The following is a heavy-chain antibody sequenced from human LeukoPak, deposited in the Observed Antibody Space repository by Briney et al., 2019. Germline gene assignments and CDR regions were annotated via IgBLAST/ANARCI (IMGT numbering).Heavy chain of an antibody. V-gene: IGHV4-39*07. D-gene: IGHD5-18*01. J-gene: IGHJ5*02. CDR3: ARGVEYSYGSNWFDP. Sequence: SETLSLTCTVSGGSISSSSYYWGWIRQPPGKGLEWIGSIYYSGSTNYNPSLKSRVTISVDTSKNQFSLKLSSVTAADTAVYYCARGVEYSYGSNWFDPWGQGTLVTVSS. CDR2: IYYSGST. CDR1: GGSISSSSYY.